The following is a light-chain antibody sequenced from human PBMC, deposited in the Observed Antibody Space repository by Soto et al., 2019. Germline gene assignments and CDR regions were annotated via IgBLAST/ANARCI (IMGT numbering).Light chain of an antibody. CDR2: WAS. V-gene: IGKV4-1*01. CDR3: QQYYSTPFT. Sequence: DIVMTQSPDSLAVSLGERATINCKSSQSVLYSSNNKNYLAWYQQKPGQPPNLLIYWASTRESGVPDRFSGSGSGTDFTLTITSLQAEDVAVYYCQQYYSTPFTFGPGTKADIK. J-gene: IGKJ3*01. CDR1: QSVLYSSNNKNY.